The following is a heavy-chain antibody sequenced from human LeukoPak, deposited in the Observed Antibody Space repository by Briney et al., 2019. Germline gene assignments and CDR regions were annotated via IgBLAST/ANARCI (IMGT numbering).Heavy chain of an antibody. J-gene: IGHJ5*02. Sequence: ASVKVSCKASGYTFTSYDINWVRQATGQGLEWMGWMNPNSGNTGYAQKFQGRVTITRDTSASTAYMELSSLRSEDTAVYYCARAEICGGDCYSFENWFDPWGQGTLVTVSS. D-gene: IGHD2-21*02. CDR2: MNPNSGNT. V-gene: IGHV1-8*03. CDR1: GYTFTSYD. CDR3: ARAEICGGDCYSFENWFDP.